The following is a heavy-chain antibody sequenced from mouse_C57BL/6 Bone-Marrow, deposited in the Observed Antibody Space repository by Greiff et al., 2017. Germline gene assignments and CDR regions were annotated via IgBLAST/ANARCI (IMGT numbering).Heavy chain of an antibody. Sequence: VQLQQSGAELVKPGASVKLSCKASGYTFTSYWMQWVKQRPGQGLEWIGEIDPSDSYTNYNQQFKGKATLTVDTSSSTAYMQLSSLTSEDSAVYYCARDYYGSSFFDYWGQGTTLTVSS. J-gene: IGHJ2*01. D-gene: IGHD1-1*01. CDR3: ARDYYGSSFFDY. CDR1: GYTFTSYW. CDR2: IDPSDSYT. V-gene: IGHV1-50*01.